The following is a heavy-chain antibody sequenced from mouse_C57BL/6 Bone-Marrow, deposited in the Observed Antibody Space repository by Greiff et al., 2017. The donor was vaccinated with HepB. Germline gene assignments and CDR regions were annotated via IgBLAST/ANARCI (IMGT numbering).Heavy chain of an antibody. V-gene: IGHV1-64*01. J-gene: IGHJ2*01. CDR2: IHPNSGST. Sequence: LQESGAELVKPGASVKLSCKASGYTFTSYWMHWVKQRPGQGLAWIGMIHPNSGSTNYNEKFKSKATLTVDKSSSTAYMQLSSLTSEDSAVYYCGGSAQQDYWGQGTTLTVSS. CDR3: GGSAQQDY. CDR1: GYTFTSYW.